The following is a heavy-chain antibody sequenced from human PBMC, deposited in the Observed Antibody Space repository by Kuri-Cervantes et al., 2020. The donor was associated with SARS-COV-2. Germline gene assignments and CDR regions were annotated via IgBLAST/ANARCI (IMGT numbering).Heavy chain of an antibody. CDR1: GFTFSDYY. J-gene: IGHJ6*02. Sequence: GESLKISCAASGFTFSDYYMSWIRQAPGKGLEWVSYISSSSSYTNYADSVKGRFTISRDNAKNSLYLQMNSLRAEDTAVYYCARGYDSSGYEIYYYYYGMDVWGQGTTVIVSS. CDR2: ISSSSSYT. CDR3: ARGYDSSGYEIYYYYYGMDV. V-gene: IGHV3-11*06. D-gene: IGHD3-22*01.